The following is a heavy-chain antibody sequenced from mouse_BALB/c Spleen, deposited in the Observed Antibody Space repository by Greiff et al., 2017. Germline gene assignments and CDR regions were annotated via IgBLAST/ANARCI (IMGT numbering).Heavy chain of an antibody. V-gene: IGHV1-77*01. J-gene: IGHJ1*01. CDR2: IYPGSGNT. CDR3: ARSGYFDV. Sequence: QVQLQQSGAELARPGASVKLSCKASGYTFTDYYINWVKQRTGQGLEWIGEIYPGSGNTYYNEKFKGKATLTADKSSSTAYMQLSSLTSEDSAVYFCARSGYFDVGGAGTTVTVSS. CDR1: GYTFTDYY.